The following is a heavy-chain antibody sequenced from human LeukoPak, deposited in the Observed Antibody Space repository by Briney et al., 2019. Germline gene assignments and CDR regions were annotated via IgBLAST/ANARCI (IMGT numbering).Heavy chain of an antibody. D-gene: IGHD6-19*01. CDR1: GYTFTSYG. CDR3: ARDGWSSYSSGWYDSA. CDR2: ISAYNGNT. V-gene: IGHV1-18*01. Sequence: ASVKVSCKASGYTFTSYGISWVRQAPGQGLEWMGWISAYNGNTNYAQKLQGRVTKTTDTSTSTAYMELRSLRSDDTAVYYCARDGWSSYSSGWYDSAWGQGTLVTVSS. J-gene: IGHJ4*02.